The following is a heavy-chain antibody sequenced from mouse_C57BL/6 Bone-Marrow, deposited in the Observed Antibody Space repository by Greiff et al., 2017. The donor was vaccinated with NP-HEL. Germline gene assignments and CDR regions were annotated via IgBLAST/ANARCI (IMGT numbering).Heavy chain of an antibody. CDR2: INPNNGGT. CDR1: GYTFTDYN. CDR3: ARSPPPGYAMDY. V-gene: IGHV1-18*01. Sequence: VQLQQSGPELVKPGASVKIPCKASGYTFTDYNMDWVKQSHGKSLEWIGDINPNNGGTIYNQKFKGKATLTVDKSSSTAYMELRSLTSEDTAVYYCARSPPPGYAMDYWGQGTSVTVSS. J-gene: IGHJ4*01.